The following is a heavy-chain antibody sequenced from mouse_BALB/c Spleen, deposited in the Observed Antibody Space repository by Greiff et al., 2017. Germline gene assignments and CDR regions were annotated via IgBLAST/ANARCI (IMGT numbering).Heavy chain of an antibody. CDR3: ARQRLHYVGAMDY. CDR1: GFTFSSYA. D-gene: IGHD1-1*01. Sequence: EVKLVESGGGLVKPGGSLKLSCAASGFTFSSYAMSWVRQTPEKRLEWVATISSGGSYTYYPDSVKGRFTISRDNAKNTLYLQMSSLRSEDTAMYYCARQRLHYVGAMDYWGQGTSVTVSS. V-gene: IGHV5-9-3*01. J-gene: IGHJ4*01. CDR2: ISSGGSYT.